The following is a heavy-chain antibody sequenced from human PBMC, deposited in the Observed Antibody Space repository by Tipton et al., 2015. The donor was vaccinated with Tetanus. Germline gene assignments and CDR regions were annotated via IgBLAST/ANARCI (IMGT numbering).Heavy chain of an antibody. CDR3: ARLTGHSIDVVDYYYFGMDV. Sequence: TLSLTCTVSGASINAGGYLWTWVRQHPGQGLEWIGNIYYTALTSYSPSLNSRVRIAVDTSKNQFSLSLTSVTAADTAVYYCARLTGHSIDVVDYYYFGMDVWGQGTKVTVSS. J-gene: IGHJ6*02. V-gene: IGHV4-31*03. CDR1: GASINAGGYL. CDR2: IYYTALT. D-gene: IGHD2-21*01.